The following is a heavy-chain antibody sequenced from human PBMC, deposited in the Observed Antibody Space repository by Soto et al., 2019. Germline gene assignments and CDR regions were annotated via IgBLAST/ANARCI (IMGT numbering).Heavy chain of an antibody. J-gene: IGHJ4*02. CDR2: IIPILGIA. CDR3: ASVATIQGDFDY. V-gene: IGHV1-69*02. CDR1: GGTFSSYT. Sequence: QVQLVQSGAEVKKPGSSVKVSCKASGGTFSSYTISWVRQAPGQGLEWMGRIIPILGIANYAQKFQGRVTITAEKSTSTAYMELSSLRSEDTAVYYCASVATIQGDFDYWGQGTLVTVSS. D-gene: IGHD5-12*01.